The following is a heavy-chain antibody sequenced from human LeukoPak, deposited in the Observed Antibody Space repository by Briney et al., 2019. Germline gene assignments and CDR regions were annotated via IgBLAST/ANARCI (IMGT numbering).Heavy chain of an antibody. CDR2: IQSDGNNK. CDR3: AKDKSMVRELDY. V-gene: IGHV3-30*02. CDR1: GFTFSSYG. D-gene: IGHD3-10*01. J-gene: IGHJ4*02. Sequence: GGSLRLSCAASGFTFSSYGMHWVRQAPGKGLQWLAFIQSDGNNKYYADSVKGRFTISRDNSKNTLFLQMNSLRAEDTAVYYCAKDKSMVRELDYWGRGNLVTVSS.